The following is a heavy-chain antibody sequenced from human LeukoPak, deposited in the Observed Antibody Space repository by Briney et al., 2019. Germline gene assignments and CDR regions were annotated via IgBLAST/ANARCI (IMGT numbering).Heavy chain of an antibody. D-gene: IGHD3-16*02. CDR3: ARGRGDYVWGSYRYNPHYFDY. Sequence: SETLSLTCAVYGGSFSGYYWIWIRQPPGKGLEWIGEINHSGSTNYNPSLKSRVTISVDTSKNQFSLKLSSVTAADTAVYYCARGRGDYVWGSYRYNPHYFDYWGQGTLVTVSS. J-gene: IGHJ4*02. CDR1: GGSFSGYY. V-gene: IGHV4-34*01. CDR2: INHSGST.